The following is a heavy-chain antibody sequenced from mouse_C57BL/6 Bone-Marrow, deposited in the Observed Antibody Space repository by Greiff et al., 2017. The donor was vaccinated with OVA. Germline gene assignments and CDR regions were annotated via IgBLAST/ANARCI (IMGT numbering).Heavy chain of an antibody. V-gene: IGHV1-64*01. CDR3: ARWYYEGFAY. J-gene: IGHJ3*01. D-gene: IGHD1-1*01. CDR1: GYTFTSYW. CDR2: IHPNSGST. Sequence: VQLQQSGAELVKPGASVKLSCKASGYTFTSYWMHWVKQRPGQGLEWIGMIHPNSGSTNYNEKFKSKATLTVDKSSSTAYMQLSSLTSEDSAVYYCARWYYEGFAYWGQGTLVTVSA.